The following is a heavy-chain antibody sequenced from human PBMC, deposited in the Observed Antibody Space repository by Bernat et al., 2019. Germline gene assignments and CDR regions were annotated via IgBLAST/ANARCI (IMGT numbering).Heavy chain of an antibody. V-gene: IGHV3-7*01. CDR1: GFTFSSYW. CDR3: ARRGNSVYDY. CDR2: INLDGSEK. Sequence: EVQLVESGGGLVQPGGSLRLSCAASGFTFSSYWMSWVRQAPGKGLEWVATINLDGSEKYYVDSVKGRFTISRDNAKNSLYLQMNTLRVEDTVVYYCARRGNSVYDYWGQGTLVTVSS. D-gene: IGHD5/OR15-5a*01. J-gene: IGHJ4*02.